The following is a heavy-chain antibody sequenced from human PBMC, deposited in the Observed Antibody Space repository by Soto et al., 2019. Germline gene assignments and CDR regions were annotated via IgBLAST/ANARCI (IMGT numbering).Heavy chain of an antibody. J-gene: IGHJ6*02. Sequence: QVQLVQSGAEVKKTESSVKVSCKDSGGTFRSYSISWVRQAPGQGLEWMGGIIPIFDITNYAQKFQGRVTITADESMSTAYLELSSVGFDDTAAYYCARPDEGGYSTNRHYYYALDVCVQGTTVIV. CDR3: ARPDEGGYSTNRHYYYALDV. CDR1: GGTFRSYS. CDR2: IIPIFDIT. V-gene: IGHV1-69*01. D-gene: IGHD3-22*01.